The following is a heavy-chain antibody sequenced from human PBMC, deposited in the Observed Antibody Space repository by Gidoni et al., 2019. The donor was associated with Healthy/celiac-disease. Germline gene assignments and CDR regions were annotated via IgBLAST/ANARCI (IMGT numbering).Heavy chain of an antibody. J-gene: IGHJ4*02. CDR1: GFTFSSYA. CDR3: ARDRGDYIAARPDY. D-gene: IGHD6-6*01. CDR2: IAYDGSNK. Sequence: QVQLVESGGGVVQPGRSLSLPCAASGFTFSSYAMHWVRQAPGKGLEWVAVIAYDGSNKYYADSVKGRFTISRDNSKNTLYLQMNSLRAEDTAVYYCARDRGDYIAARPDYCGQGTLVTVSS. V-gene: IGHV3-30-3*01.